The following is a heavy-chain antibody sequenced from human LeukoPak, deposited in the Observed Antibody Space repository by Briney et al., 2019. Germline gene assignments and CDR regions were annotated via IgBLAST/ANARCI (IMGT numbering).Heavy chain of an antibody. CDR2: IYSSGRT. J-gene: IGHJ4*02. D-gene: IGHD4-23*01. CDR3: ARDYGGKFDY. Sequence: SETLSLLCTVSGGSISSYYWRWIRQPPGKGLEWIGYIYSSGRTNYNPSLKSRLTISVDTSENQFALKLTSVTAADTAVYYCARDYGGKFDYWGQGTLVTVSS. CDR1: GGSISSYY. V-gene: IGHV4-59*01.